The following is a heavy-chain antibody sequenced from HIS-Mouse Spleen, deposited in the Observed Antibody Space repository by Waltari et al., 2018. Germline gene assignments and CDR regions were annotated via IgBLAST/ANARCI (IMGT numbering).Heavy chain of an antibody. CDR1: GYTFTSYD. V-gene: IGHV1-8*01. CDR2: MDPNSGNT. CDR3: ARGHDYSNYFDY. Sequence: QVQLVQSGAEVKKPGASVKVSCKASGYTFTSYDINWVRQATGQGLEWMGWMDPNSGNTGYAQEFQGRVTMTRNTSISTAYMELSSLRSEDTAVYYCARGHDYSNYFDYWGQGTLVTVSS. J-gene: IGHJ4*02. D-gene: IGHD4-4*01.